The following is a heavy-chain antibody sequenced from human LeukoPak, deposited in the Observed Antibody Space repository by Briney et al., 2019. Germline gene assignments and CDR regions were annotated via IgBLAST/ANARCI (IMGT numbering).Heavy chain of an antibody. CDR3: ARWQAAAGTHVGDF. Sequence: ASVKVSCKASGYTFTSYAMNWVRQAPGQGLEWMGWINTNTGNPTYAQGFTGRFVFSLDTSVSTACLQISSLKAEDTAVYYCARWQAAAGTHVGDFWGQGTLVTVSS. CDR2: INTNTGNP. D-gene: IGHD6-13*01. J-gene: IGHJ4*02. CDR1: GYTFTSYA. V-gene: IGHV7-4-1*02.